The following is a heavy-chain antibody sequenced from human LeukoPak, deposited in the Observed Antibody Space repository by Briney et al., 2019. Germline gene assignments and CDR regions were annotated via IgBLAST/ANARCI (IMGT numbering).Heavy chain of an antibody. CDR2: IYYSGST. Sequence: PSETLSLTCTVSGGSISSYYWSWIRQPPGKGLEWIGYIYYSGSTYYNPSLKSRVTISVDTSKNQFSLKLSSVTAADTAVYYCARSPPRGYASLDYWGQGTLVTVSS. J-gene: IGHJ4*02. CDR3: ARSPPRGYASLDY. V-gene: IGHV4-59*12. D-gene: IGHD5-18*01. CDR1: GGSISSYY.